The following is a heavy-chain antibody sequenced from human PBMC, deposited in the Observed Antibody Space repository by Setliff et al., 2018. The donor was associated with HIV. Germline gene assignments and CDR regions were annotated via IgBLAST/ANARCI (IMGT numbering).Heavy chain of an antibody. V-gene: IGHV1-8*01. Sequence: ASVKVSCKASGYTFTSYDINWVRQATGQGLEWMGWMNPNSGNTGYAQKFQGRVTMTRNTSISTAYMELSSLRSEDTAVYYCARALPRLYGAFDIWGQGTMVTVSS. CDR2: MNPNSGNT. J-gene: IGHJ3*02. CDR1: GYTFTSYD. CDR3: ARALPRLYGAFDI. D-gene: IGHD3-10*01.